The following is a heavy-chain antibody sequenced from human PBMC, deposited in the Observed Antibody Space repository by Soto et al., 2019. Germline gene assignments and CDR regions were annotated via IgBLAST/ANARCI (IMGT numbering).Heavy chain of an antibody. CDR1: GFTFSSYA. J-gene: IGHJ3*02. V-gene: IGHV3-23*01. D-gene: IGHD1-7*01. CDR3: AKDRTTMYDGFDN. CDR2: ITGSGGST. Sequence: GGSLRLSCAAAGFTFSSYAMTWVRQAPGKGLEWVSTITGSGGSTYYADSVKGRFTISRDNSKNTLYLQMNSLRAEDTAVYYCAKDRTTMYDGFDNWGQGTMVTVSS.